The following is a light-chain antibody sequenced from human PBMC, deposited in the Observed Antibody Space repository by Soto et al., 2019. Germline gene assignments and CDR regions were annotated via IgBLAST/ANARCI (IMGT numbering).Light chain of an antibody. J-gene: IGLJ1*01. Sequence: SALTQPASVSGSPGQSITISCTGTGSDIGDYNYVSWYQQHPDKAPRLIIYEVDNRPSGVSNRFSGSKSGNTASLTISGLQAEDGADYYCCSYTTSRAYVFGGGTKVTVL. CDR2: EVD. CDR1: GSDIGDYNY. V-gene: IGLV2-14*01. CDR3: CSYTTSRAYV.